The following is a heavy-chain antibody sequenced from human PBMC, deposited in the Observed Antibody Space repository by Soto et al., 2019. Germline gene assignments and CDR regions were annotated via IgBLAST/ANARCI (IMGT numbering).Heavy chain of an antibody. J-gene: IGHJ4*02. Sequence: PGGSLRLSCAASGFTFSTYAMSWVRQAPGKGLEWVSVVSGSGGSTYYADSVKGRFTISRDNSKNTLYLQMNSLRAEDTAVYYCANTGLLWFGEFLSRFDYWGQGTLVTVSS. CDR1: GFTFSTYA. D-gene: IGHD3-10*01. CDR3: ANTGLLWFGEFLSRFDY. V-gene: IGHV3-23*01. CDR2: VSGSGGST.